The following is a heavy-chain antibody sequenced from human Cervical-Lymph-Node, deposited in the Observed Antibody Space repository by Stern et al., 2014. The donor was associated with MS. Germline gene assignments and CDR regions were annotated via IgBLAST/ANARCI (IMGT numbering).Heavy chain of an antibody. CDR3: ARVQQLLGYGMDV. J-gene: IGHJ6*02. CDR2: IYSGAPT. CDR1: GFTVSSNY. V-gene: IGHV3-66*02. Sequence: VQLVESGGGLVQPGGSLRLSCAASGFTVSSNYMSWVRQAPGKGLQWVSIIYSGAPTYYADSVKGRFTISRDNSKNTLYLQMNSLRAEDTAVYYCARVQQLLGYGMDVWGQGTTVTVSS. D-gene: IGHD6-19*01.